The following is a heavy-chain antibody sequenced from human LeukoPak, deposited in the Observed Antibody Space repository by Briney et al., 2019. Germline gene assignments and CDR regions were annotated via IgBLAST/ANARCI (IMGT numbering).Heavy chain of an antibody. J-gene: IGHJ4*02. CDR3: ARARYSYGYFFDY. CDR1: GFTFSSYA. V-gene: IGHV3-64*01. Sequence: GGSLRLSCTASGFTFSSYAMHWVRQAPGKGLEYVSAISSNGGSTYYANSVKGRFTISRDNSKNTLYLQMGSLRAEDMAVYYCARARYSYGYFFDYWGQGTLVTLSS. D-gene: IGHD5-18*01. CDR2: ISSNGGST.